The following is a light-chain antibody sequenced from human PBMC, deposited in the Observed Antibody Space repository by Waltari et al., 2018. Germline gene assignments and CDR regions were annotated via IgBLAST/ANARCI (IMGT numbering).Light chain of an antibody. Sequence: QSALTQPASVSGSPGQSITISCTGTSSDVGGYNSLSWYQQHPGKAPQLMIYEVSNRPSGVSNRFSGSKSGNTASLTISGLQAEDEAGYYCSSYTSSSTLLYVFGTGTKVTVL. CDR1: SSDVGGYNS. J-gene: IGLJ1*01. V-gene: IGLV2-14*01. CDR2: EVS. CDR3: SSYTSSSTLLYV.